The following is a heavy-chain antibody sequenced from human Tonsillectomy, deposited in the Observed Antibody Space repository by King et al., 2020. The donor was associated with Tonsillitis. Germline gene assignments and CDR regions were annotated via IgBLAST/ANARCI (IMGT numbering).Heavy chain of an antibody. Sequence: VTLKESGPALVKPTQTLTLTCTFSGFSLSTSGMCVSWIRQPPGKALEWLALIYWDDDKYYSTSLKTRLTISKDTSKNQVVLTMTNMDPVDTATYYCARINNDFWGGYADYWGQGTLVTVSS. D-gene: IGHD3-3*01. V-gene: IGHV2-70*01. CDR1: GFSLSTSGMC. CDR2: IYWDDDK. CDR3: ARINNDFWGGYADY. J-gene: IGHJ4*02.